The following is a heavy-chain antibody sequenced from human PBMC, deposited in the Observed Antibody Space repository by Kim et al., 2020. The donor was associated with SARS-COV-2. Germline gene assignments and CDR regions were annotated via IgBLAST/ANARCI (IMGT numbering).Heavy chain of an antibody. CDR2: K. J-gene: IGHJ4*02. V-gene: IGHV3-30*01. CDR3: DTYHSTHSFVC. Sequence: KHYAGSVKGRFTISRDNSKNTPYLQMTSLWAEDTAVYYCDTYHSTHSFVCWGKGTLLTVSS. D-gene: IGHD3-22*01.